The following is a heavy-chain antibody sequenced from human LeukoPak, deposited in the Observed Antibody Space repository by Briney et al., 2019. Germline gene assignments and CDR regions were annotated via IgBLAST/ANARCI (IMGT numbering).Heavy chain of an antibody. CDR2: IWYDGSNK. CDR1: GFTFSSYG. V-gene: IGHV3-33*01. Sequence: GGSLRLSCAASGFTFSSYGMHWVRQAPGKGLEWVAVIWYDGSNKYYADSEKGRFTISRDNSKNTLYLQMNSLRAEDTAVYYCARDVVRGVIYYYYGMDVWGKGTTVTVSS. D-gene: IGHD3-10*01. CDR3: ARDVVRGVIYYYYGMDV. J-gene: IGHJ6*04.